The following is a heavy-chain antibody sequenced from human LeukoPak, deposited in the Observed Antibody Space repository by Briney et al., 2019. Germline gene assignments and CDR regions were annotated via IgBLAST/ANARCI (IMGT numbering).Heavy chain of an antibody. CDR3: AKASRYSYGVTLYYFDY. D-gene: IGHD5-18*01. CDR2: ISGSGGST. J-gene: IGHJ4*02. CDR1: GFTFSSYG. Sequence: GGSLRLSCAASGFTFSSYGMSWVRQAPGKGLEWVSAISGSGGSTYYADSVKGRFTISRDNSKNTLYLQMNSLRAEDTAVYYCAKASRYSYGVTLYYFDYWGQGTLVTVSS. V-gene: IGHV3-23*01.